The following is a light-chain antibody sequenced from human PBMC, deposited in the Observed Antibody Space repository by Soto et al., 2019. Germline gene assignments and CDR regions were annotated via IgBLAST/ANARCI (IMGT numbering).Light chain of an antibody. J-gene: IGLJ1*01. CDR3: AAWDASLNGYV. CDR1: SSNIGSKT. CDR2: NGY. V-gene: IGLV1-44*01. Sequence: QSVLTQPPSASGTPGQRVTISCSGSSSNIGSKTVNWYQQLPGTVPKPLIYNGYQRPSGVPARFSGSKSGTSASLAISGLQSENEADYSCAAWDASLNGYVFGAGTKVTVL.